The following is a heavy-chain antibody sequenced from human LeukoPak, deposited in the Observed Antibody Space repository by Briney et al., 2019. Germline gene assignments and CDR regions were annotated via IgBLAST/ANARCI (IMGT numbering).Heavy chain of an antibody. D-gene: IGHD3-9*01. CDR3: ASANYDILTGYYRGAEFDY. CDR1: GYTCTGYY. J-gene: IGHJ4*02. V-gene: IGHV1-2*02. CDR2: INPNSGGT. Sequence: ASVKGSCKASGYTCTGYYMHWVRQAPGQGLEWMGWINPNSGGTNYAQKFQGRVTMTRDTSISTAYMELSRLRSDDTAVYYCASANYDILTGYYRGAEFDYWGQGTLVTVSS.